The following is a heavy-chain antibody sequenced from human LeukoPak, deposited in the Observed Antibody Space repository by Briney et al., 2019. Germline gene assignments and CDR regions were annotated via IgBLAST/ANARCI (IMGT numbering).Heavy chain of an antibody. CDR3: AGGYFFDY. CDR1: GGSISGYY. J-gene: IGHJ4*02. Sequence: SETLSLTCTVSGGSISGYYWSWIRHPPRKGLEWIGNLYYSATTTYNPSFKSRVTISVDTSRHQVSLKMHSVTAADTAVYYCAGGYFFDYWGQGTLVTVSS. CDR2: LYYSATT. V-gene: IGHV4-59*01. D-gene: IGHD2-15*01.